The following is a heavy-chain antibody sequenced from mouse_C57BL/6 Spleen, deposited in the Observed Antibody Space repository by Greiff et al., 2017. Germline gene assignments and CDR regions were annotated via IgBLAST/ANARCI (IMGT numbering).Heavy chain of an antibody. V-gene: IGHV1-81*01. D-gene: IGHD1-1*01. Sequence: QVQLKQSGAELARPGASVKLSCKASGYTFTSYGISWVKQRTGQGLEWIGEIYPRSGNTYYNEKFKGKATLTADKSSSTAYMELRSLTSEDSAVYFCARGEGTTVVAPAGFAYWGQGTLVTVSA. CDR1: GYTFTSYG. J-gene: IGHJ3*01. CDR2: IYPRSGNT. CDR3: ARGEGTTVVAPAGFAY.